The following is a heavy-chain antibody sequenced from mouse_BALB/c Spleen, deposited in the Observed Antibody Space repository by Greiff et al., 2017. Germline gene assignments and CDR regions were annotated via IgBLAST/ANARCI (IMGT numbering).Heavy chain of an antibody. CDR3: ARDCYGSSAYWYFDV. Sequence: QVQLQQSGPELVRPGASVKMSCKASGYTFTSYWMHWVKQRPGQGLVWIDMIDPSNSETRLNQKFKDKATLNVDKSSNTAYMQLSSLTSEDSAVYYGARDCYGSSAYWYFDVWGAGTTVTVSS. CDR2: IDPSNSET. J-gene: IGHJ1*01. D-gene: IGHD1-1*01. CDR1: GYTFTSYW. V-gene: IGHV1S127*01.